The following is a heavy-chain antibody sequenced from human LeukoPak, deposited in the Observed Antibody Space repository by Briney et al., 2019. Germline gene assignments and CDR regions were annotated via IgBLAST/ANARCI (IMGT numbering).Heavy chain of an antibody. Sequence: ASVKVSCKASGYTFTGFYMHWVRQGPGQGLEWMGWINPNSGGTNYAQKFQGRVTMTRDTSISTAYMELSRLRSDDTAVYYCASYSGSYSSDFDYWGQGTLVTVSS. CDR3: ASYSGSYSSDFDY. V-gene: IGHV1-2*02. D-gene: IGHD1-26*01. J-gene: IGHJ4*02. CDR1: GYTFTGFY. CDR2: INPNSGGT.